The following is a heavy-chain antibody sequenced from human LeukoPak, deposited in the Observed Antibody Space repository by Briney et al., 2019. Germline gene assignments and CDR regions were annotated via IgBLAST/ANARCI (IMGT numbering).Heavy chain of an antibody. CDR3: AKDGLAYCGGDCYSNY. D-gene: IGHD2-21*02. CDR1: GFTFSSYA. CDR2: ISGSGGST. V-gene: IGHV3-23*01. Sequence: GGSLRLSCAASGFTFSSYAMSWVRQAPRKGLEWVSAISGSGGSTYYADSVKGRFTISRDNSKNTLYLQMNSLRAEDTAVYYCAKDGLAYCGGDCYSNYWGQGTLVTVSS. J-gene: IGHJ4*02.